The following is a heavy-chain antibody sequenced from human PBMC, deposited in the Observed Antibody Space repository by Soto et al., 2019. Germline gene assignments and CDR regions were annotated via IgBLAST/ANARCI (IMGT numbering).Heavy chain of an antibody. J-gene: IGHJ4*02. CDR2: IFSHDEK. CDR3: ARIGFSGKHY. V-gene: IGHV2-26*01. Sequence: SGPNAGEPTETLTLTCTVSGFSLSNARMGVGWIRQPPGKALEWLAHIFSHDEKSYSTSLKSRLTISKDTSKSQVVLTMTNMDPVDTATYYCARIGFSGKHYWGQGTLVTVSS. CDR1: GFSLSNARMG. D-gene: IGHD6-19*01.